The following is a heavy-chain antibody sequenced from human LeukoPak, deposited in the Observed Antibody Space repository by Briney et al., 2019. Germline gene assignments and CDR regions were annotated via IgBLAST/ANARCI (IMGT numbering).Heavy chain of an antibody. CDR2: IYPRDGST. V-gene: IGHV1-46*01. CDR3: ARDQEAFDY. J-gene: IGHJ4*02. CDR1: GDRITSNY. Sequence: ASVKVSCKASGDRITSNYILWVRQAPGQGLEWMGMIYPRDGSTSYAQKFQGRVTVTRDTSTSTVHMELSGLRSEDTAVYYCARDQEAFDYWGQGTLVTVSS.